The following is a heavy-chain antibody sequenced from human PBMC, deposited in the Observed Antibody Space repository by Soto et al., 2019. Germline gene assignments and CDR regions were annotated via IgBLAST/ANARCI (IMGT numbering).Heavy chain of an antibody. Sequence: GASVKVSCKASGGTFSSYAISWVRQAPGQGLEWMGGIIPIFGTANYAQKFQGRVTITADKSTSTAYMELSSLRSEDTAVYYCARDASTGYSSYFDYWGQGTLVTVSS. D-gene: IGHD6-19*01. CDR1: GGTFSSYA. J-gene: IGHJ4*02. CDR3: ARDASTGYSSYFDY. CDR2: IIPIFGTA. V-gene: IGHV1-69*06.